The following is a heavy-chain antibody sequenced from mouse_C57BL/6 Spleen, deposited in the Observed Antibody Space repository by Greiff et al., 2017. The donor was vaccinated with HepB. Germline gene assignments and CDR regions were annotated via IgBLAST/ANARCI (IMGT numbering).Heavy chain of an antibody. Sequence: QVHVKQSGAELAKPGASVKLSCKASGYTFTSYWMHWVKQRPGQGLEWIGYINPSSGYTKYNQKFKDKATLTADKSSSTAYMQLSSLTYEDSAVYYCARSYYGSSQFAYWGQGTLVTVSA. D-gene: IGHD1-1*01. J-gene: IGHJ3*01. CDR2: INPSSGYT. V-gene: IGHV1-7*01. CDR1: GYTFTSYW. CDR3: ARSYYGSSQFAY.